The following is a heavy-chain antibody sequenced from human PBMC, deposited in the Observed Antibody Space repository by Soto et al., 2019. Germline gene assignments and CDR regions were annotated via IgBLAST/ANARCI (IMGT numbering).Heavy chain of an antibody. CDR2: IDPSDSYT. CDR3: ARINSGLQPKRSNYYYYYGMDV. CDR1: GCRLTSYS. V-gene: IGHV5-10-1*01. J-gene: IGHJ6*02. D-gene: IGHD6-19*01. Sequence: PGEALKNSGKGSGCRLTSYSISWVRQMPGKGLEWMGRIDPSDSYTNYSPSFQGHVTISADKSISTAYLQWSSLKASDTAMYYCARINSGLQPKRSNYYYYYGMDVWGQGTTVTVS.